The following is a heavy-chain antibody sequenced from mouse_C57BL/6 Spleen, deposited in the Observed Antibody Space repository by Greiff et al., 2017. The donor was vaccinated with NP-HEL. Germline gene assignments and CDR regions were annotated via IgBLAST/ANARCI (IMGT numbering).Heavy chain of an antibody. Sequence: EVQLQQSGAELVRPGASVKLSCTASGFNIKDDYMHWVKQRPEQGLEWIGWIDPENGDTEYASKFQGKATITADTSSNTAYLQLSSLTSEDTAVYYCTTKRECYFDYWGQGITLTVSS. CDR3: TTKRECYFDY. V-gene: IGHV14-4*01. CDR1: GFNIKDDY. CDR2: IDPENGDT. J-gene: IGHJ2*01.